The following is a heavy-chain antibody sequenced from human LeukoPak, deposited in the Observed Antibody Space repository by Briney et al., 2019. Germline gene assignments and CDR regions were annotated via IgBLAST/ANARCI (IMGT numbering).Heavy chain of an antibody. CDR3: ARDSPGDSSGYYYYYGMDV. Sequence: GGSLRLSCAASGFTVSSNYMSWVRQAPGKGLEWVSVIYSGGSTYYADSVKGRFTISRDNSKNTLYLQMNSLRAEVTAVYYCARDSPGDSSGYYYYYGMDVWGQGTTVTVSS. D-gene: IGHD3-22*01. V-gene: IGHV3-53*01. CDR2: IYSGGST. J-gene: IGHJ6*02. CDR1: GFTVSSNY.